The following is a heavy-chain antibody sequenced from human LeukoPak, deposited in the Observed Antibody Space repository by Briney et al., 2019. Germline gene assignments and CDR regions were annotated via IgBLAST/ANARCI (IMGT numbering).Heavy chain of an antibody. CDR1: GFAFDNYW. CDR3: AKDSGSSSGYYFDY. J-gene: IGHJ4*02. D-gene: IGHD6-13*01. CDR2: MKQDGSEQ. Sequence: GGSLRLSCAASGFAFDNYWMTWVRQAPGKGLEWVANMKQDGSEQYYADSEKGRFTISRDNSKNTLSLQMNSLRAEDTAVYYCAKDSGSSSGYYFDYWGQGTLVTVSS. V-gene: IGHV3-7*01.